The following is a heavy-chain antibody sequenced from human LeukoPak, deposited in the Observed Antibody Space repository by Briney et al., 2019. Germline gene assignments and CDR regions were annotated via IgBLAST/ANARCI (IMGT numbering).Heavy chain of an antibody. J-gene: IGHJ4*02. CDR2: ISWNSGSI. V-gene: IGHV3-9*01. CDR3: AKDSGRTTVTTFHY. Sequence: PGRSLRLSCAASGFTFDDYAMPWVRQAPGKGLEWVSGISWNSGSIGYADSVKGRFTISRDNAKNSLYLQMNSLRAEDTALYYCAKDSGRTTVTTFHYWGQGTLVTVSS. D-gene: IGHD4-17*01. CDR1: GFTFDDYA.